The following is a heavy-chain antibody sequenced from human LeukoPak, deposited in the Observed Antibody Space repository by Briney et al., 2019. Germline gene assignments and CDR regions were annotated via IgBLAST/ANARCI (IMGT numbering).Heavy chain of an antibody. J-gene: IGHJ4*02. CDR1: GFTFSSYS. CDR3: ARERERFLNL. D-gene: IGHD3-3*01. Sequence: GGSLRLSCAASGFTFSSYSMNWVRQAPGKGLEWVSYISSSSATIYYADSVKGRFTISRDNSKNTLYLEMNSLRAEDTAVYYCARERERFLNLWGQGTLVTVSS. CDR2: ISSSSATI. V-gene: IGHV3-48*01.